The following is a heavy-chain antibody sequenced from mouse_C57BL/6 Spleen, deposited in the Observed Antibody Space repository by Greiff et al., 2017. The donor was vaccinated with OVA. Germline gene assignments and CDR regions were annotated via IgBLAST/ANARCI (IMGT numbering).Heavy chain of an antibody. Sequence: QVQLQQSGPELVKPGASVKISCKASGYAFSSSWMNWVKQRPGKGLEWIGRIYPGDGDTNYNGKFKGKATLTADKSSSTAYMQHSILTSEDSAVYFCARRASYCGLYYAMDYWGQGTSVTVSS. V-gene: IGHV1-82*01. J-gene: IGHJ4*01. CDR3: ARRASYCGLYYAMDY. CDR1: GYAFSSSW. D-gene: IGHD1-1*01. CDR2: IYPGDGDT.